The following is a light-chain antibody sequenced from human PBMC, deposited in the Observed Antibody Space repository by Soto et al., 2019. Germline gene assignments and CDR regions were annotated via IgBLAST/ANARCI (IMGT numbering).Light chain of an antibody. Sequence: EIVMTQSPATLSVSPGERATLSCRASQSVSSNLAWYQQKPGQAPRRLIYGASTRATGSPVRFSGSGSGTEFTLTISSLQSEDFAVYYCQQDNNWPPWTFGQGTNVEIK. J-gene: IGKJ1*01. V-gene: IGKV3-15*01. CDR2: GAS. CDR1: QSVSSN. CDR3: QQDNNWPPWT.